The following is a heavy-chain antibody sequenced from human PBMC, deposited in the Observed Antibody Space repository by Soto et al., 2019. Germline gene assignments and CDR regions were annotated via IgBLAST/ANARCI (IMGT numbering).Heavy chain of an antibody. D-gene: IGHD5-18*01. CDR3: ARINKGYGTDS. J-gene: IGHJ4*02. V-gene: IGHV4-39*01. CDR1: GGSISSSSYY. CDR2: IYYSGNT. Sequence: SETLSLTCTVSGGSISSSSYYWGCIRQPPGKGLEGIAGIYYSGNTCYNASLRSRVTISVDPSKHQYSLKVTSATPAHTAVYYCARINKGYGTDSWGQGTLVTVS.